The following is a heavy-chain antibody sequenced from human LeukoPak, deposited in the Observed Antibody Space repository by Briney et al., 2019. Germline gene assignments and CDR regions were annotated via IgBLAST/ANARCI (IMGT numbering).Heavy chain of an antibody. D-gene: IGHD6-25*01. CDR3: AREKLGRRGYVVGDFDY. CDR1: GGTFSSYA. Sequence: SVKVSCKASGGTFSSYAISWVRQASGQGLEWVGGIIPIFGTANYAQKFQGRVTITADESTSTAYMELSRLRSDDTAVYYCAREKLGRRGYVVGDFDYWGQGTLVTVSS. J-gene: IGHJ4*02. V-gene: IGHV1-69*13. CDR2: IIPIFGTA.